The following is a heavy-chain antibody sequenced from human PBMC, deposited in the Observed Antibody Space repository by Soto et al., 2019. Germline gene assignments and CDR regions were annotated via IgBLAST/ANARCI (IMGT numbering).Heavy chain of an antibody. V-gene: IGHV3-23*01. CDR3: AKSGNTYSNGWYDY. CDR2: ISASGGNT. D-gene: IGHD6-19*01. Sequence: GGSLRLSCAASGFTFSSYAMTWVRQAPGKGLEWVAAISASGGNTYFADSVKGRFAISRDSSNNMLYLQMSSLRAEDTAVYYCAKSGNTYSNGWYDYWGQGTLVTVSS. CDR1: GFTFSSYA. J-gene: IGHJ4*02.